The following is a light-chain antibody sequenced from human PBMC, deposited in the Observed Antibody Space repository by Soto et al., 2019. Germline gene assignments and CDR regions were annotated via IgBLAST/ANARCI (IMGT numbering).Light chain of an antibody. Sequence: DIQMTQSPSTLSASVGDRVTITCRASQGISSCLAWYQQKPGKAPKLLIYAASTLQSGVPSRFSGSGSGTDFTLTISSLQPDDVATYYCQKYNSAPRTFGQGTKVEIK. CDR2: AAS. J-gene: IGKJ1*01. V-gene: IGKV1-27*01. CDR1: QGISSC. CDR3: QKYNSAPRT.